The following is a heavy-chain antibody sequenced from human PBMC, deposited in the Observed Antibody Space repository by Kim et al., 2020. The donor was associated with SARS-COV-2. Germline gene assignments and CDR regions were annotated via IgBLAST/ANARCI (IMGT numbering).Heavy chain of an antibody. Sequence: PSLKSRVTISVDTSKNQFSLKLTSVTAADTAVYYCARRESTGADNAWIDPWGQGTTVTVSS. CDR3: ARRESTGADNAWIDP. J-gene: IGHJ5*02. D-gene: IGHD1-1*01. V-gene: IGHV4-39*01.